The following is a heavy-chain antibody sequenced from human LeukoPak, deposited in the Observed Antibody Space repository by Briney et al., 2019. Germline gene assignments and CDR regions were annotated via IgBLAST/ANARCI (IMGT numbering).Heavy chain of an antibody. V-gene: IGHV4-39*07. CDR3: ARGYSSSWPLDY. CDR1: GGSISSSSYN. CDR2: IYYSGST. Sequence: SETLSLTCTVSGGSISSSSYNWGWIRQPPGKGLEWIGSIYYSGSTYYNPSLKSRVTISVDTSKNQFSLKLSSVTAADTAVYYCARGYSSSWPLDYWGQGTLVTVSS. J-gene: IGHJ4*02. D-gene: IGHD6-13*01.